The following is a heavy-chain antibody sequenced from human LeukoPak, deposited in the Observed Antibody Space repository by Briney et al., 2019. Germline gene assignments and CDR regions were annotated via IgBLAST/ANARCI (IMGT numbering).Heavy chain of an antibody. Sequence: SETLSLTCGMYGGSLSGYYWSWIRQSPDGVLEWIGEINHSGSINDNPSLKSRVTMSVGTSKNQFSLRLTSLTAADTAVYYCARRRWSSSSVIGYWSRGTRVTVSS. V-gene: IGHV4-34*01. CDR1: GGSLSGYY. CDR2: INHSGSI. D-gene: IGHD6-6*01. J-gene: IGHJ4*02. CDR3: ARRRWSSSSVIGY.